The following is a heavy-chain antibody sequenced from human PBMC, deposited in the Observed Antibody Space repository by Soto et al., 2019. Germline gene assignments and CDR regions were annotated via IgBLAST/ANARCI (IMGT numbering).Heavy chain of an antibody. CDR1: GFTFSSYS. Sequence: GGSLRLSCAASGFTFSSYSMNWVRQAPGKGLEWVSYISSSSSTIYYADSWKGRFTISRDNAKNSLYLQMNSLRAEDTAVYYCARFIHDYGDYRAHYYYYYMDVWGKGTTVTVSS. V-gene: IGHV3-48*01. CDR2: ISSSSSTI. J-gene: IGHJ6*03. CDR3: ARFIHDYGDYRAHYYYYYMDV. D-gene: IGHD4-17*01.